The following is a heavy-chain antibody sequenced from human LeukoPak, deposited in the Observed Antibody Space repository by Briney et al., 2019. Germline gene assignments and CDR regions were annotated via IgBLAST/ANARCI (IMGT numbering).Heavy chain of an antibody. CDR2: INHNGNVN. CDR3: ARGGGLDV. CDR1: GFTFSSYW. D-gene: IGHD3-16*01. V-gene: IGHV3-7*03. Sequence: GGSLRLSCAASGFTFSSYWMNWARQAPGKGLEWVASINHNGNVNYYVDSVKGRFTISRDNAMNSPYLQMSNLRAEDTAVYFCARGGGLDVWGQGATVTVSS. J-gene: IGHJ6*02.